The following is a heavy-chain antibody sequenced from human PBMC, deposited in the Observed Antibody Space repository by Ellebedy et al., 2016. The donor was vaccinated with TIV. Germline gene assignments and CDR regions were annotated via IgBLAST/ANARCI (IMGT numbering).Heavy chain of an antibody. CDR1: GVTFSASA. D-gene: IGHD3-22*01. V-gene: IGHV3-73*01. J-gene: IGHJ1*01. CDR3: AKDKLDYYDSSGLEYFQH. CDR2: IRPKASNYAT. Sequence: GGSLRLXXAASGVTFSASAMHSVRQVSGKGLEWVGRIRPKASNYATTYSESVKGRFTITRDDSKNTAYLEMNSLRAEDTAVYYCAKDKLDYYDSSGLEYFQHWGQGTLVTVSS.